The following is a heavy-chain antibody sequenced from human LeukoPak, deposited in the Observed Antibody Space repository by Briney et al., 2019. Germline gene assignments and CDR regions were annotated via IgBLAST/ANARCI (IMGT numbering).Heavy chain of an antibody. CDR2: IIPIFGTA. D-gene: IGHD5-18*01. CDR1: GGTFSSYA. Sequence: SVKVSCKASGGTFSSYAISWVRQAPGQGLEWMGGIIPIFGTANYAQKFQGRVTITADKSTSTAYMELSSLRSEDTAVYYCARGYVDTAMVNYYCYYYMDVWGKGTTVTVSS. V-gene: IGHV1-69*06. J-gene: IGHJ6*03. CDR3: ARGYVDTAMVNYYCYYYMDV.